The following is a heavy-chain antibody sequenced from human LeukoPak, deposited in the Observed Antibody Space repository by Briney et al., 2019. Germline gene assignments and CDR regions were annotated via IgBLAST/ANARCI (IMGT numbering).Heavy chain of an antibody. Sequence: SETLSLTCTVSGGSISSSSYYWGWIRQPPGKGLEWIGSIYYSGSTYYNPSLKSRVTISVDTSKNQFSLKLSSVTAADTAVYYCARRGYDFWSGRRGPFAYWGQGTLVTVSS. CDR1: GGSISSSSYY. CDR3: ARRGYDFWSGRRGPFAY. J-gene: IGHJ4*02. V-gene: IGHV4-39*07. CDR2: IYYSGST. D-gene: IGHD3-3*01.